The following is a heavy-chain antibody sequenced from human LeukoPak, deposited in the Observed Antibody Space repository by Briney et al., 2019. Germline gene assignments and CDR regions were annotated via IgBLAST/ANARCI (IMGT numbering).Heavy chain of an antibody. CDR1: GGSISSYY. D-gene: IGHD3-22*01. V-gene: IGHV4-59*01. CDR2: IYYSGST. J-gene: IGHJ4*02. CDR3: ARVLGYFYDSSGYLDY. Sequence: PSETLSLTCTVSGGSISSYYWSWIRQPPGKGLEWIGYIYYSGSTNYNPSLKSRVTISVDTSKNQFSLKLSSVTAADTAVYYCARVLGYFYDSSGYLDYWGQGTLVTVSS.